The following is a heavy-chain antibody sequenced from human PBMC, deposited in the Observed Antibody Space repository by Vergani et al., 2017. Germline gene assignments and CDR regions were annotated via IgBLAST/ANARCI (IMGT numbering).Heavy chain of an antibody. V-gene: IGHV3-30*18. CDR2: ISYDGSNK. J-gene: IGHJ2*01. CDR3: AKDGPRILETYWYFDL. CDR1: GFTLSSYG. Sequence: QVQLEESGGGVVQPGRSLRLSCAGSGFTLSSYGMHWVRQAPGKGLEWVADISYDGSNKYYADSVKGRFTISRDNSKKTLYLQMNSLRAEDTAVYYCAKDGPRILETYWYFDLWGRGTLVIVSS. D-gene: IGHD2-15*01.